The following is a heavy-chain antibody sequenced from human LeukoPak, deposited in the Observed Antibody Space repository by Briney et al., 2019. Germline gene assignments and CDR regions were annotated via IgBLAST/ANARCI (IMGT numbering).Heavy chain of an antibody. CDR1: GFTFSSYS. J-gene: IGHJ4*02. V-gene: IGHV3-48*02. Sequence: GGSLRLSCAASGFTFSSYSMNWVRQAPGKGLEWVSYISSSSSTIYYADSVKGRFTISRDNAKNSLYLQMNSLRDEDTAVYYCARGSYYYDSSGYPGRGYWGQGTLVTVSS. CDR3: ARGSYYYDSSGYPGRGY. D-gene: IGHD3-22*01. CDR2: ISSSSSTI.